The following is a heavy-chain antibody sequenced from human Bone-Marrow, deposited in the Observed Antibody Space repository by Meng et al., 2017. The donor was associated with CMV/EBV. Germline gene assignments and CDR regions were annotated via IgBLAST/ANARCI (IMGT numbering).Heavy chain of an antibody. J-gene: IGHJ5*02. CDR3: AKDGGAGYGGNSDWFDP. CDR2: IRYNGGST. Sequence: FNFNNYAMSWVRQAPGKGLEWVSGIRYNGGSTYYADSVKGRFTISRDNSKNTLYLQMNSLRDEDTAVYYCAKDGGAGYGGNSDWFDPWGQGTLVTVSS. CDR1: FNFNNYA. D-gene: IGHD4-23*01. V-gene: IGHV3-23*01.